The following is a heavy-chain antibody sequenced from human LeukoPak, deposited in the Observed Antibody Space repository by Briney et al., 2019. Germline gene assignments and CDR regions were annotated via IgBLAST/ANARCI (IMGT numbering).Heavy chain of an antibody. V-gene: IGHV3-43*02. J-gene: IGHJ4*02. Sequence: PRGSLRLSSAAAGFTFVGFAMHWVRQAPARGLEWASLVTGGGTAYYADSVRGRFTISRDNSKNSLYLQMTTLRTEDTAFYYCAKDTGSGWDFDSWGQGTLVTVSS. CDR2: VTGGGTA. CDR1: GFTFVGFA. CDR3: AKDTGSGWDFDS. D-gene: IGHD6-19*01.